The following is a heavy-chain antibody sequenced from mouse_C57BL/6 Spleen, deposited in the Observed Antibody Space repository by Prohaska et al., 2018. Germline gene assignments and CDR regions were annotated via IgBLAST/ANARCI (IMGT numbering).Heavy chain of an antibody. CDR2: IDPETGGT. V-gene: IGHV1-15*01. D-gene: IGHD2-2*01. J-gene: IGHJ2*01. CDR1: GYTFTDYE. Sequence: QVQLQQSGAELVRPGASVTLSCKASGYTFTDYEMQWVKQTPVHGLEWIGAIDPETGGTAYNQKFKGKAILTADKSSSTAYMELRSLTSEDSAVYYCTRAVTYFDYWGQGTTLTVSS. CDR3: TRAVTYFDY.